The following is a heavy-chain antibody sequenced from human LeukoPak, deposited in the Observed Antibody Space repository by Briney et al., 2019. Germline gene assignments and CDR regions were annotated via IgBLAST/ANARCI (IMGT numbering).Heavy chain of an antibody. CDR2: IYSGGST. J-gene: IGHJ4*02. CDR1: EFSVGSNY. V-gene: IGHV3-53*01. Sequence: GGSLRLSCAASEFSVGSNYMSWVRQAPGKGLEWVSVIYSGGSTYYADSVKGRFTISRDNSKNTLYLQMNSLRAEDTAVYYCARDGGYYGSGSYHLGDYWGQGTLVTVSS. CDR3: ARDGGYYGSGSYHLGDY. D-gene: IGHD3-10*01.